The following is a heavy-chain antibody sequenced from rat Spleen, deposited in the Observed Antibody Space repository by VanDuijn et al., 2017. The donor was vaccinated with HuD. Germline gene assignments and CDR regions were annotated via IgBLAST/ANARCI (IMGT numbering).Heavy chain of an antibody. D-gene: IGHD1-12*02. CDR1: GFTFNNYC. V-gene: IGHV5-27*01. J-gene: IGHJ2*01. CDR2: ISTGGDNT. Sequence: EVQLVESGGGLVQPGGSLKLSCVASGFTFNNYCMTWVRQAPAKGLEWVAYISTGGDNTYYRDSVKGRFTISRDNAKSTLYLQLDSLRSEDTATYYCTTDTFYDGTYYPGGFDYWGQGVMVTVSS. CDR3: TTDTFYDGTYYPGGFDY.